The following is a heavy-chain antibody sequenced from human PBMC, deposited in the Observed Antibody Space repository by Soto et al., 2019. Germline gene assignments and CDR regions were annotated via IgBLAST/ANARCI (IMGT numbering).Heavy chain of an antibody. CDR2: ISGTGGSS. CDR1: GFTFSTYT. V-gene: IGHV3-23*01. J-gene: IGHJ2*01. Sequence: EVQLLESGGGLVQPGGSLRLSCAASGFTFSTYTMSWVRQAPGKGMECVSAISGTGGSSSYTDSVKGRFTISRDNSKNTLSLQMDRLRAVDTARYYCAKRAVAGRNRYFDLWGRGTLVTVSS. CDR3: AKRAVAGRNRYFDL. D-gene: IGHD6-19*01.